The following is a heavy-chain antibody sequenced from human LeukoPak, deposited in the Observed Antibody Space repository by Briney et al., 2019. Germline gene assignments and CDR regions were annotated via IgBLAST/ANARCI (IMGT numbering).Heavy chain of an antibody. D-gene: IGHD3-10*01. CDR3: AAYYYGSGSSGAFDY. CDR2: ISAYNGNT. CDR1: GYTFTSYG. V-gene: IGHV1-18*01. J-gene: IGHJ4*02. Sequence: GASVKVSCKASGYTFTSYGISWVRQAPGRGLEWMGWISAYNGNTNYAQKLQGRVTMTTDTSTSTAYMELRSLRSDDTAVYYCAAYYYGSGSSGAFDYWGQGTLVTVSS.